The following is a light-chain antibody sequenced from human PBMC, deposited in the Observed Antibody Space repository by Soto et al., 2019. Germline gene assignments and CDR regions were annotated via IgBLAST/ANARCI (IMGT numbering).Light chain of an antibody. V-gene: IGKV3-20*01. CDR1: QTVSSNF. Sequence: EIVLTQSPGTLSLSPGDRATLSCSASQTVSSNFLAWYQQRPAQAPRLLIHGASTRATGITDRFSGSVSGTDFTLTISRLEPEDFAVYYCQQYGSSPATFGQGTKVEIK. CDR3: QQYGSSPAT. CDR2: GAS. J-gene: IGKJ1*01.